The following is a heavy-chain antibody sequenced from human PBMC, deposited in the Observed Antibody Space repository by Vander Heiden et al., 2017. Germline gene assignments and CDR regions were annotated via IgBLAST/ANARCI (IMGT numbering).Heavy chain of an antibody. D-gene: IGHD7-27*01. Sequence: QVQLVESGGDVVQPGKSLRLSCAASGFSFSDYGMHWVRQAPGKGLEWVAVISYDAGHKYYADSVKGRFTISRDNFNDILFLQMNSLSTEDTAVYYCTKVISKSNWGSPYPDYAMDVWGQGTTVTVSS. J-gene: IGHJ6*02. CDR1: GFSFSDYG. CDR2: ISYDAGHK. V-gene: IGHV3-30*18. CDR3: TKVISKSNWGSPYPDYAMDV.